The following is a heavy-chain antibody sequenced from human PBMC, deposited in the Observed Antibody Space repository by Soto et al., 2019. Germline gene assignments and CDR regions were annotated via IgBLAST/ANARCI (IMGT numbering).Heavy chain of an antibody. CDR2: IYYSGST. CDR1: GGSISSYY. J-gene: IGHJ5*02. V-gene: IGHV4-59*08. Sequence: QVQLQESGPGLVKPSETLSLTCTVSGGSISSYYWSWIRQPPGKGLEWIGYIYYSGSTNYNPSLKSRVTISVDPSKNQFSLKLSSVTAADTAGYYCARLGGGRITIHHWFDPWGQGTLVTVSS. CDR3: ARLGGGRITIHHWFDP. D-gene: IGHD3-3*01.